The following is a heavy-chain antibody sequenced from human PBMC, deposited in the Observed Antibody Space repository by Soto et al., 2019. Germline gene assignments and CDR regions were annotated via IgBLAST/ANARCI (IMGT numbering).Heavy chain of an antibody. CDR1: GGTFSSYA. CDR3: ATLTREDLLTGYSTPYYYGMDV. V-gene: IGHV1-69*13. Sequence: ASVKVSCKASGGTFSSYAISWVRQAPGQGLEWMVGIIPICGTANYAQNCHVIVTITADESTIAAYMELSSLRSEDTAVYYCATLTREDLLTGYSTPYYYGMDVWGPGTTVTVSS. J-gene: IGHJ6*02. D-gene: IGHD3-9*01. CDR2: IIPICGTA.